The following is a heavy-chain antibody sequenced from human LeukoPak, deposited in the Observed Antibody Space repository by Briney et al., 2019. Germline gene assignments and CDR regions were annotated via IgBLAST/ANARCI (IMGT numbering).Heavy chain of an antibody. J-gene: IGHJ4*02. CDR2: INPSGGST. V-gene: IGHV1-46*01. Sequence: ASVKVSCKASGYTFTSYYMHWVRQAPGQGLEWMGIINPSGGSTSYAQKFQGRVTMTRDTSTSTVYMELSSLRFEDTAVYYCARDQRVGYYFDYWGQGTLVTVSS. D-gene: IGHD5-24*01. CDR3: ARDQRVGYYFDY. CDR1: GYTFTSYY.